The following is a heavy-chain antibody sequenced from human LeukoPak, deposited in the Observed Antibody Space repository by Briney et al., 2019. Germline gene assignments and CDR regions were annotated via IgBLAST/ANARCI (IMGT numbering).Heavy chain of an antibody. CDR2: INPNSGGT. CDR3: ARGGELRYFDWLLSGAFDI. D-gene: IGHD3-9*01. Sequence: ASVKVSCKASGYTFTGYYMHWVRQAPGPGLEWMGWINPNSGGTNYAQKFQGWVTMTRDTSISTAYMELSRLRSDDTAVYYCARGGELRYFDWLLSGAFDIWGQGTMVTVSS. J-gene: IGHJ3*02. CDR1: GYTFTGYY. V-gene: IGHV1-2*04.